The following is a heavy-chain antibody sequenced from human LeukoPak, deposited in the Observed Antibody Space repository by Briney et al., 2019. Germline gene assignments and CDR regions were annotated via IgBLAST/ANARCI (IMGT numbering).Heavy chain of an antibody. V-gene: IGHV3-23*01. J-gene: IGHJ3*02. CDR3: ARLEYCSSTSCYNDAFDI. D-gene: IGHD2-2*02. CDR2: ISGSGGST. Sequence: GGSLRLSCAASGFTFNSYAMSWVRQAPGKGLEWVSAISGSGGSTYYADSVKGRFTISRDNSKNTLYLQMNSLRAEDTAVYYCARLEYCSSTSCYNDAFDIWGQGTMVTVSS. CDR1: GFTFNSYA.